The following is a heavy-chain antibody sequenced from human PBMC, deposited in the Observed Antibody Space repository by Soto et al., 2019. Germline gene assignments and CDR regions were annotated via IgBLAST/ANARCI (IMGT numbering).Heavy chain of an antibody. CDR3: ARQRVVNGGVDAFDI. V-gene: IGHV1-69*01. CDR2: IIPIFGTA. CDR1: GGTFSSYA. J-gene: IGHJ3*02. D-gene: IGHD2-15*01. Sequence: QVQLVQSGAEVKKPGSSVKVSCKASGGTFSSYAISWVRQAPGQGLEWMGGIIPIFGTANYARKFQGRVTITADESTSTAYRELSSLRSEDTAVYYCARQRVVNGGVDAFDIWCQGTMVTVSS.